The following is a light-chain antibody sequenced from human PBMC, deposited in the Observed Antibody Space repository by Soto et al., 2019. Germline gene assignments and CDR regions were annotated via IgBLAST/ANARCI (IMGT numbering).Light chain of an antibody. Sequence: ALTQPASVSGSPGQSITISCTGTSSDVGGYNYVSWYQQHPGKAPKLMIYDVSNRPSGVSNRFSGSKSGNTASLTISGLQAEDEADYYCSSYTSSSTLVFGTGTKLT. CDR1: SSDVGGYNY. V-gene: IGLV2-14*01. CDR2: DVS. J-gene: IGLJ1*01. CDR3: SSYTSSSTLV.